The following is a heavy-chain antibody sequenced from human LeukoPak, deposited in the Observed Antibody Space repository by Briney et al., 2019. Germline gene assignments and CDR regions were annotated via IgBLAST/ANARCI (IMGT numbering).Heavy chain of an antibody. J-gene: IGHJ5*02. CDR1: GGSISSYY. Sequence: SETLSLTCTVSGGSISSYYWSWIRQPPGKGLEWIGYIYYSGSTNYNPSLKSRVTVSVDTSKNQFSLKLSSVTAADTAVYYCARAELELRGGWLDPWGQGTLVTVSS. D-gene: IGHD1-7*01. CDR2: IYYSGST. V-gene: IGHV4-59*01. CDR3: ARAELELRGGWLDP.